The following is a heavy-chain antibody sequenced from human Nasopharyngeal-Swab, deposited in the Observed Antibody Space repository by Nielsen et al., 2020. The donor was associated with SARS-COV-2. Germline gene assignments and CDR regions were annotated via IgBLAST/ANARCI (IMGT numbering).Heavy chain of an antibody. D-gene: IGHD3-9*01. CDR3: ASSLSDYDILTGYYN. CDR1: EFTFSSYT. J-gene: IGHJ4*02. Sequence: GGSLRLSCVASEFTFSSYTMHWVRQAPGKGLEWLAVISYDGSNKYYADSVKGRFTISRDNSKNTLYLQMNSLRAEDTAVYYCASSLSDYDILTGYYNWGQGTLVTVSS. V-gene: IGHV3-30-3*01. CDR2: ISYDGSNK.